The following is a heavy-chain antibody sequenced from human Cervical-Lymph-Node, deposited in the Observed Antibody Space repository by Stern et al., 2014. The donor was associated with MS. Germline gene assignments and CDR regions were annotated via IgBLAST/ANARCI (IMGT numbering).Heavy chain of an antibody. CDR2: IKQDGSET. Sequence: EVQLVESGGGLVQPGGSLRLSCAASGFTFSRFWMTWVRQAPGKGLEWVANIKQDGSETYYADSVKGRFIISRDNANNSLYLQMHSLGGEDTAVYYCAMAVSSGWYEGEFDYWGQGTLVTVSS. J-gene: IGHJ4*02. CDR3: AMAVSSGWYEGEFDY. CDR1: GFTFSRFW. D-gene: IGHD6-19*01. V-gene: IGHV3-7*01.